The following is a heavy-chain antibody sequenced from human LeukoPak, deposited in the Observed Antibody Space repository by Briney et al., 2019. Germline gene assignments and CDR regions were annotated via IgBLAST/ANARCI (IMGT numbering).Heavy chain of an antibody. D-gene: IGHD2-2*01. CDR3: ARSHKGYCSSTSCYGDAFDI. J-gene: IGHJ3*02. CDR1: GFTFSSYS. Sequence: GGSLRLSCAASGFTFSSYSMNWVRQAPGKGLEWVSSISSSSSYIYYADSVKGRFTISRDNAKNSLYLQMNSLRAEDTAVYYCARSHKGYCSSTSCYGDAFDIWGQGTMVTVSS. CDR2: ISSSSSYI. V-gene: IGHV3-21*01.